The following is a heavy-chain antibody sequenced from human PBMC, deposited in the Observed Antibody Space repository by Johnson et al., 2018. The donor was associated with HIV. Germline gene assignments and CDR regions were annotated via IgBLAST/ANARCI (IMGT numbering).Heavy chain of an antibody. Sequence: VQLVESGGGVVQPGRSLRLSCAASRFSFSNYGMHWVRQAPGKGLEWVSVIYSGGSTYYADSVKGRFTISRDNSKNSLYLQMNSLRAEDTAVYYCARDLRGANWHDVFDIWGQGTMVTVSS. J-gene: IGHJ3*02. V-gene: IGHV3-NL1*01. CDR1: RFSFSNYG. D-gene: IGHD1-26*01. CDR3: ARDLRGANWHDVFDI. CDR2: IYSGGST.